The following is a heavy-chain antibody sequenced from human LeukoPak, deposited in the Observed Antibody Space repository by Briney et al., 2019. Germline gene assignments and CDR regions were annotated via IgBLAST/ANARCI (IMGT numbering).Heavy chain of an antibody. CDR3: AKDREKAVGATIFDH. CDR1: RFAFSQAW. V-gene: IGHV3-23*01. J-gene: IGHJ4*02. CDR2: ISFSGRST. Sequence: GGSLRLSCVASRFAFSQAWMSWVRQAPGKGLEWVLGISFSGRSTNYADSVKGRFIISRDNSNNTLYLQMNSLRAEDTAVYYCAKDREKAVGATIFDHWGQGTLVTVSS. D-gene: IGHD1-26*01.